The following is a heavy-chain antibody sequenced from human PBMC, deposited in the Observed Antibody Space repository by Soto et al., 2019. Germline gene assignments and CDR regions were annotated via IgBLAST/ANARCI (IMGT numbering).Heavy chain of an antibody. CDR1: GYTFTSYA. J-gene: IGHJ4*02. CDR2: INAGNGNT. D-gene: IGHD1-1*01. V-gene: IGHV1-3*01. CDR3: ARGNRPPTYYFEY. Sequence: ASVKVSCKASGYTFTSYAMHWVRQAPGQRLEWMGWINAGNGNTKYSQKFQGRVTVTRDTSASTTYLQWSSLKASDTAIYYCARGNRPPTYYFEYWGQGTLVTVSS.